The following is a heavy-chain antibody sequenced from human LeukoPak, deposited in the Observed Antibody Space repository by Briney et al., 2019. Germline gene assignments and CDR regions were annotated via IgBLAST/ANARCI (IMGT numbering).Heavy chain of an antibody. CDR2: IKEDGTET. CDR3: AKEGRSLQTY. Sequence: GGSLRLSCAASGFMFSSNWMSWVRLAPGKGLEWVANIKEDGTETHYVDSVKGRFTISRDNAKNSLYLQMNSLRVEDTAVYYCAKEGRSLQTYWGQGTLVTVSS. D-gene: IGHD5-24*01. V-gene: IGHV3-7*03. J-gene: IGHJ4*02. CDR1: GFMFSSNW.